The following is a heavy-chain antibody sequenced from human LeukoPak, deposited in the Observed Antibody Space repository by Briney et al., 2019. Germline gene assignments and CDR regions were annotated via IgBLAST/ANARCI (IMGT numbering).Heavy chain of an antibody. D-gene: IGHD6-19*01. CDR2: VAGSGGST. CDR3: AILSSGWHPSDFDY. Sequence: GGSLRLSCTASGFTFSTYAMSWVRQAPGKGLEWVSAVAGSGGSTYYADSVKGRFTISRDNSKNTLYLQMNSLRAEDTAVYYCAILSSGWHPSDFDYWGQGTLVTVSS. J-gene: IGHJ4*02. CDR1: GFTFSTYA. V-gene: IGHV3-23*01.